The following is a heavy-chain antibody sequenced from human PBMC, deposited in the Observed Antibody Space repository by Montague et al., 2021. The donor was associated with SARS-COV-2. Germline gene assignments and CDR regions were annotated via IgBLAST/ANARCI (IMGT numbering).Heavy chain of an antibody. V-gene: IGHV4-39*01. CDR2: ISYAGRT. CDR3: ARQLPSYCSTNKCFPNYF. J-gene: IGHJ4*01. CDR1: GGSISSPDYY. Sequence: SETLSLTCTVSGGSISSPDYYWGWIRQSPGKGLEWIVSISYAGRTYYNPSLRSPVSFSMATSKNHFSLSLMSVTAADTSVYSCARQLPSYCSTNKCFPNYF. D-gene: IGHD2-2*01.